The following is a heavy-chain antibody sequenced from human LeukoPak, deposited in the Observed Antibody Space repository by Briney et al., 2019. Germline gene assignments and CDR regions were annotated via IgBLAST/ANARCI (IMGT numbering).Heavy chain of an antibody. V-gene: IGHV3-33*01. J-gene: IGHJ4*02. CDR2: IWYDGSNK. D-gene: IGHD1-26*01. CDR1: GFTFSSYG. CDR3: AREGYSGSYYADY. Sequence: GGSLRLSCAASGFTFSSYGMHWVRQAPGEGLEWVAVIWYDGSNKYYADSVKGRFTISRDNSKNTLYLQMNSLRAEDTAVYYCAREGYSGSYYADYWGQGTLVTVSS.